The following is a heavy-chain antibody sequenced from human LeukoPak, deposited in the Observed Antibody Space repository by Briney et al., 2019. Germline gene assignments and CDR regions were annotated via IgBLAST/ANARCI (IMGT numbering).Heavy chain of an antibody. J-gene: IGHJ4*02. CDR3: ARRPTDSPFDY. CDR1: GYSFSSSW. V-gene: IGHV5-51*01. D-gene: IGHD2-15*01. CDR2: FYPGDSDT. Sequence: GESLKISCKGSGYSFSSSWIGWVRQMPGKGLEWMGIFYPGDSDTRYSPSFQGQVTISADKSISTAYLQWSSLKASDSAMYYCARRPTDSPFDYWGQGTLVTVSS.